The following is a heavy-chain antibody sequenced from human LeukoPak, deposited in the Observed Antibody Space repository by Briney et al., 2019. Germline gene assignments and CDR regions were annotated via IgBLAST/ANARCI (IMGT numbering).Heavy chain of an antibody. CDR1: GGSISSYY. CDR2: IYTSGST. V-gene: IGHV4-4*07. Sequence: SETLSLTCTVSGGSISSYYWGWIRQPPGKGLEWIGRIYTSGSTNYNPSLKSRVTISVDTSKNQFSLKLSSVTAADTAVYYCARGAGISGTYYYYWGQGTLVTVSS. CDR3: ARGAGISGTYYYY. J-gene: IGHJ4*02. D-gene: IGHD1-26*01.